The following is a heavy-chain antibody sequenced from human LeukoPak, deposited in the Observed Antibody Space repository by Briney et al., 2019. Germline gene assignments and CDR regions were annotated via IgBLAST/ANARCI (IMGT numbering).Heavy chain of an antibody. J-gene: IGHJ5*02. D-gene: IGHD2-2*01. CDR3: ARVVVPAPSNWFDP. V-gene: IGHV4-4*09. CDR1: GDSISSYY. CDR2: IYTSGGT. Sequence: SETLSLTCTVSGDSISSYYWSWIRQPPGKGLEWIGYIYTSGGTNYIPSLKGRVTISIDTSKNQFSLKLSSVTAADTAVYYCARVVVPAPSNWFDPWGQGTLVTVSS.